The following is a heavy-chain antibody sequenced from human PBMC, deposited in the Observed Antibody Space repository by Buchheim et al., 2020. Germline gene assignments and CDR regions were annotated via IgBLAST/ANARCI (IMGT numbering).Heavy chain of an antibody. CDR2: INHSGST. D-gene: IGHD3-3*01. V-gene: IGHV4-34*01. J-gene: IGHJ5*02. CDR1: GGSFSGYY. Sequence: QVQLQQWGAGLLKPSETLSLTCAVYGGSFSGYYWSWIRQPPGKGLEWIGEINHSGSTNYNPPLKSRVTISVDTSKNQFSLKLSSVTAADTAVYYCARGDYDFWSGTIRGFDPWGQGTL. CDR3: ARGDYDFWSGTIRGFDP.